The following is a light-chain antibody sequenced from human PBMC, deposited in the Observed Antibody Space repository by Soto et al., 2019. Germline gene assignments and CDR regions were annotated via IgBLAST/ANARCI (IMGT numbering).Light chain of an antibody. CDR3: VAWDDSLNGYVV. Sequence: QSALTQPPSASGTPGQRVTISCSGSSSNIGSNTVNWYQQLPGTAPKLVIYSNNQRPSGVPDRFSGSKSGTSASLAISGLQSEDEADYYCVAWDDSLNGYVVFGRGTKLTVL. CDR1: SSNIGSNT. V-gene: IGLV1-44*01. J-gene: IGLJ2*01. CDR2: SNN.